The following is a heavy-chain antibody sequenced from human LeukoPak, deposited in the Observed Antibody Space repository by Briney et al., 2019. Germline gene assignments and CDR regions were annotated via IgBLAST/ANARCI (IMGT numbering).Heavy chain of an antibody. CDR1: GFTFSSYA. CDR3: AKTDYYGSGPDY. V-gene: IGHV3-23*01. CDR2: ISGSGGST. D-gene: IGHD3-10*01. J-gene: IGHJ4*02. Sequence: PGGSLRLSCAASGFTFSSYAMNWVRQAPGKGLEWVSAISGSGGSTYYADSVKSRFTISRDNSKNTLYLQMNSLRAEDTAVYYCAKTDYYGSGPDYWGQGTLVTVSS.